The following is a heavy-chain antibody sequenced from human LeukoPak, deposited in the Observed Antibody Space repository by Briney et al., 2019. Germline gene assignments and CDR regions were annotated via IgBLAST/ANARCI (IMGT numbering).Heavy chain of an antibody. V-gene: IGHV3-48*02. CDR3: ARGSQWFGEPIRGY. Sequence: GGSLRLSCAGSGYTFSVYALNWVRQAPGKGLEWVSYISSSSTTIYYADSVKGRFTISRDNAKNSLYLQMKSLRDEDTAVYYCARGSQWFGEPIRGYWGQGTLVTVSS. D-gene: IGHD3-10*01. CDR2: ISSSSTTI. J-gene: IGHJ4*02. CDR1: GYTFSVYA.